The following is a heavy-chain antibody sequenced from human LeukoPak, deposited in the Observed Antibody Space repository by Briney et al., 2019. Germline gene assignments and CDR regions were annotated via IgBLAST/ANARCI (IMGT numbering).Heavy chain of an antibody. J-gene: IGHJ5*02. V-gene: IGHV4-31*03. CDR3: ARSVYEVEAEYGDYVGIWFDP. Sequence: SETLSLTCTVSGGSTSSGGYYWSWIRQHPGKGLEWIGYIYYSGSTYYNPSLKSRVTISVDTSKNQFSLKLSSVTAADTAVYYCARSVYEVEAEYGDYVGIWFDPWGQGTLVTVSS. D-gene: IGHD4-17*01. CDR1: GGSTSSGGYY. CDR2: IYYSGST.